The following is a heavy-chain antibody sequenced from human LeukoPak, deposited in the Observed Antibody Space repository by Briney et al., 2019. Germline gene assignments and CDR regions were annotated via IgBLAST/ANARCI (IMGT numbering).Heavy chain of an antibody. J-gene: IGHJ6*03. V-gene: IGHV4-34*01. CDR3: ARGGSRTIYYYYYYMDV. CDR2: INHSGST. D-gene: IGHD3-10*01. Sequence: PSETLSLTCAVYGGSFSGYYWSWIRQPPGKGLEWIGEINHSGSTNYNPSLKSRVTISVDTSKNQFSLKLSSVTAADTAVYYCARGGSRTIYYYYYYMDVWGKGTTVTVSS. CDR1: GGSFSGYY.